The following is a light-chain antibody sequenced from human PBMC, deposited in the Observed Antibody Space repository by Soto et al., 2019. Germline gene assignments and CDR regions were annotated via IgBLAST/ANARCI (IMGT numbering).Light chain of an antibody. J-gene: IGLJ3*02. Sequence: QSALTQPASVSGSPGQSITISCTGTNSDVGAYNFVSWYQQHPGKAPKLMIYDVTNRPSGVSSRFSGCKSGHTASLIISGILDEDEADYYLSSFISDTTWVFGGGTKVPVL. CDR2: DVT. CDR3: SSFISDTTWV. CDR1: NSDVGAYNF. V-gene: IGLV2-14*03.